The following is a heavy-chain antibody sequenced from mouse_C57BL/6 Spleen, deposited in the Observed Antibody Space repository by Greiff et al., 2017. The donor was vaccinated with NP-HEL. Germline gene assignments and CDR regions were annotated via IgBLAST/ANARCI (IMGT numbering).Heavy chain of an antibody. V-gene: IGHV8-12*01. CDR3: ARDDNAWFAY. D-gene: IGHD2-4*01. J-gene: IGHJ3*01. CDR1: GFSLSTSGMG. Sequence: QVTLKVCGPGILQSSQTLSLTCSFSGFSLSTSGMGVSWIRQPSGKGLEWLAHIYWDDDKRYNPSLKSRLTISKDTSRNQVFLKITSVDTADTATYYFARDDNAWFAYWGQGTLVTVSA. CDR2: IYWDDDK.